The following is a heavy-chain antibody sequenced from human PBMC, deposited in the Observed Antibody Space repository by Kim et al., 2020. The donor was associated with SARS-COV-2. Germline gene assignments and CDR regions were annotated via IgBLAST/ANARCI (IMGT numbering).Heavy chain of an antibody. CDR3: ASPGKDCSGGSCYTRSLDYHYYYGMDV. CDR1: GYTFTSYA. CDR2: INAGNGNT. J-gene: IGHJ6*02. D-gene: IGHD2-15*01. Sequence: ASVKVSCKASGYTFTSYAMHWVRQAPGQRLEWMGWINAGNGNTKYSQKFQGRVTITRDTSASTAYMELSSLRSEDTAVYYCASPGKDCSGGSCYTRSLDYHYYYGMDVWGQGTTVTVSS. V-gene: IGHV1-3*01.